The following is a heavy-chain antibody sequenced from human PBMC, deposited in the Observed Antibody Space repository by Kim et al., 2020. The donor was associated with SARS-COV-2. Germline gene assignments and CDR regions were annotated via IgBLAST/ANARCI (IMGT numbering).Heavy chain of an antibody. CDR3: ARDYSSDFWSGTRPLNYYYYGMDV. CDR1: GYTFTSYY. J-gene: IGHJ6*02. CDR2: INPSGGST. Sequence: ASVKVSCKASGYTFTSYYMHWVRQAPGQGLEWMGIINPSGGSTSYAQKFQGRVTMTRDTSTSTVYMELSSLRSEDTAVYYCARDYSSDFWSGTRPLNYYYYGMDVWGQGTTVTVSS. D-gene: IGHD3-3*01. V-gene: IGHV1-46*01.